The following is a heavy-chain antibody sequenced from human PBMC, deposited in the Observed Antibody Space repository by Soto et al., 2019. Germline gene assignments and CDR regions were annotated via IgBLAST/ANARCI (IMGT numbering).Heavy chain of an antibody. V-gene: IGHV3-33*01. CDR1: GFTFSDHA. CDR2: VWFDGGNK. J-gene: IGHJ6*02. CDR3: ARAPAGDYTLYHYYTMDV. Sequence: QVQLVASGGGVVQPGTSLRLSCEASGFTFSDHAMHWVRQAPGKGLEWVAVVWFDGGNKFYTDSVKGRFTISRDNSKNTLFLQMNSVRVVDTAVYYCARAPAGDYTLYHYYTMDVWGQGTPVTVSS. D-gene: IGHD4-17*01.